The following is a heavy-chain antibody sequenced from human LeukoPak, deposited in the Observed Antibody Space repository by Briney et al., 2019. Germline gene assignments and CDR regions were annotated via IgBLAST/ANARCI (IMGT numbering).Heavy chain of an antibody. CDR3: ARGPSGYHNT. J-gene: IGHJ4*02. Sequence: GGSLRLSCAASGFTFDDYGMSWVRQAPGKGLEWVSGINWNGGSTGYADSVKGRFTISGDNAKNSLYLQMNSLRAEDTAVYYCARGPSGYHNTGGQGTLVTVSS. D-gene: IGHD5-12*01. CDR1: GFTFDDYG. CDR2: INWNGGST. V-gene: IGHV3-20*04.